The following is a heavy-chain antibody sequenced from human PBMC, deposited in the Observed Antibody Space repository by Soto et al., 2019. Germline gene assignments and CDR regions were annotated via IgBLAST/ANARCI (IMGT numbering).Heavy chain of an antibody. CDR2: ISAYNGNT. CDR3: ARTYYYDSSGYSSFDF. J-gene: IGHJ4*02. D-gene: IGHD3-22*01. Sequence: ASVKVSCKTSGYTFTSYGITWVRQAPGQGLEWMGWISAYNGNTNYAQKLQGRVTMTTDTSTSTAYMELRSLRSDDTAVYYCARTYYYDSSGYSSFDFWGQGTLVTVSS. CDR1: GYTFTSYG. V-gene: IGHV1-18*01.